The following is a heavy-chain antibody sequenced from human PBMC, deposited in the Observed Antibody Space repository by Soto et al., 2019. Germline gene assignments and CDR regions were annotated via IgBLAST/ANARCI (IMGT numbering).Heavy chain of an antibody. J-gene: IGHJ5*02. CDR2: INHSGST. CDR3: ARDYDILTGYPGWFDP. D-gene: IGHD3-9*01. CDR1: GGSFSGYY. V-gene: IGHV4-34*01. Sequence: SETRSLTCAVYGGSFSGYYWSWIRQPPGKGLEWIGEINHSGSTNYNPSLKSRVTISVDTSKNQFSLKLSSVTAADTAVYYCARDYDILTGYPGWFDPWGQGTLVTVSS.